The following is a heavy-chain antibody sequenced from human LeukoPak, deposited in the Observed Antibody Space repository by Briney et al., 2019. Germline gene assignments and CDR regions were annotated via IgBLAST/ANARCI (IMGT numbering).Heavy chain of an antibody. J-gene: IGHJ5*02. CDR2: FDPEDGET. V-gene: IGHV1-24*01. D-gene: IGHD2-15*01. CDR3: ARGLGYCSGGSCAAFDP. Sequence: ASVKVSCKVSGCTLTELSMHWVRQAPGKGLEWMGGFDPEDGETIYAQKFQGRVTMTEDTSTDTAYMELSSLRSEDTAVYYCARGLGYCSGGSCAAFDPWGQGTLVTVSS. CDR1: GCTLTELS.